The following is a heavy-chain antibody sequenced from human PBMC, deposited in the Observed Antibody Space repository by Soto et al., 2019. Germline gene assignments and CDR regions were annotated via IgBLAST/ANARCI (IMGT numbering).Heavy chain of an antibody. CDR3: ARGMTTLGGGIGYHHNGMDV. J-gene: IGHJ6*02. V-gene: IGHV1-69*13. CDR1: GRTFSTSA. D-gene: IGHD3-16*02. CDR2: NIHILGTT. Sequence: SVKASCKASGRTFSTSAITWVRKVPGQGLEWMGGNIHILGTTKTAQKVKGRIIITADESTTTAYMELSSLRSEYTAMYYCARGMTTLGGGIGYHHNGMDVWGQGTTVTVSS.